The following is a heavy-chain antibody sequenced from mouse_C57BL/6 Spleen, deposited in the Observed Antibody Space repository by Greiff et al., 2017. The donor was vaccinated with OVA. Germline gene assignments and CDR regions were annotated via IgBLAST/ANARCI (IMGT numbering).Heavy chain of an antibody. D-gene: IGHD1-3*01. J-gene: IGHJ1*03. CDR1: GYAFTNYL. CDR2: INPGGGGT. CDR3: AREGKGGSSYWYFDV. Sequence: VQLQQSGAELVRPGTSVKVSCKASGYAFTNYLMDWVKQRPGQGLEWIGVINPGGGGTNYNEKFKGKATLTADKSSSTAYMQLSSLTSEDSAVYFCAREGKGGSSYWYFDVWGTGTTVTVSS. V-gene: IGHV1-54*01.